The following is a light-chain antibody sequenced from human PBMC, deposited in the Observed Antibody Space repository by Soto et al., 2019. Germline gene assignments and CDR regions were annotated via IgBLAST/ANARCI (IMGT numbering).Light chain of an antibody. CDR3: QQYNSYPWT. J-gene: IGKJ1*01. V-gene: IGKV1-5*01. CDR1: QSINRR. Sequence: DIQLTLSPSTLSASVEDRVTITCRPSQSINRRLAWYQQKPGKAPNLLIYDASTLESGVPARFSGGDSGTEFTLTICSLQPDDFTTFYGQQYNSYPWTFGQVTKVDIK. CDR2: DAS.